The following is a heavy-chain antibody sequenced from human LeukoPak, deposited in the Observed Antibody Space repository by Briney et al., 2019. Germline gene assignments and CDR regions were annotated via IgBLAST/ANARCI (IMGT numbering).Heavy chain of an antibody. CDR2: IYYSASP. D-gene: IGHD6-13*01. CDR3: ARVTGGIADY. Sequence: EWIVYIYYSASPNYTPSLKRRVTISVDTSKNQFSLKLSSVTAADTAVYYCARVTGGIADYWGQGTLVTVSS. V-gene: IGHV4-59*01. J-gene: IGHJ4*02.